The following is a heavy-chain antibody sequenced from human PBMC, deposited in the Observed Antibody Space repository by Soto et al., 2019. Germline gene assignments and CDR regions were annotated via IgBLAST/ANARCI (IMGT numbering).Heavy chain of an antibody. Sequence: PGGSLRLSCAASGFTFSSYAMSWVRQAPGKGLEWVSAISGSGGSTYYADSVKGRFTISRDNSKNTPYLQMNSLRAEDTAVYYCAKDRDDFWSGYKPYYYGMDVWGQGTTVTVSS. CDR2: ISGSGGST. J-gene: IGHJ6*02. CDR1: GFTFSSYA. D-gene: IGHD3-3*01. V-gene: IGHV3-23*01. CDR3: AKDRDDFWSGYKPYYYGMDV.